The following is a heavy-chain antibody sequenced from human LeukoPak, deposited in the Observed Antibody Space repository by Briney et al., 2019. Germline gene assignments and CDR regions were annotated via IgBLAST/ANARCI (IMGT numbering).Heavy chain of an antibody. V-gene: IGHV4-59*01. CDR2: IYYSGST. Sequence: PSETLSLTCTVSGGSFSTYYWSWIRQPPGKGLEWIGYIYYSGSTNYNPSLKSRVTISVATSKNQFSLKLNSVTAADTAVYYCARGPDGYDYGPFDYWGQGTLVTVSS. D-gene: IGHD5-12*01. J-gene: IGHJ4*02. CDR3: ARGPDGYDYGPFDY. CDR1: GGSFSTYY.